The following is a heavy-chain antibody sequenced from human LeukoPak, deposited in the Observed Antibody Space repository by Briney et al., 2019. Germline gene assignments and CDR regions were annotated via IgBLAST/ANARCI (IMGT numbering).Heavy chain of an antibody. CDR3: AKPYYDILTGYHNNNPFGY. V-gene: IGHV3-23*01. Sequence: PGGSLRLFCAASGFTFSSYAMSWVRQAPGKGLEWVSAISGSGGSTYYADSVKGRFTISRDNSKNTLYLQMNSLRAEDTAVYYCAKPYYDILTGYHNNNPFGYWGQGTLVTVSS. CDR1: GFTFSSYA. CDR2: ISGSGGST. J-gene: IGHJ4*02. D-gene: IGHD3-9*01.